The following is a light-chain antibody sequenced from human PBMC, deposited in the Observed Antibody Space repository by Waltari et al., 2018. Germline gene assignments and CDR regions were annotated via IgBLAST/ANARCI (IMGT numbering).Light chain of an antibody. V-gene: IGLV1-44*01. J-gene: IGLJ1*01. CDR3: AAWDGSLYGYV. Sequence: QSVTLSCSGSSSNIGSNTVSWYQVLPGSAPKLLIHSTSHRPSGITDRFSGSKSGTSASLAISGLQFDDEADYYCAAWDGSLYGYVLGTGTKVTVL. CDR1: SSNIGSNT. CDR2: STS.